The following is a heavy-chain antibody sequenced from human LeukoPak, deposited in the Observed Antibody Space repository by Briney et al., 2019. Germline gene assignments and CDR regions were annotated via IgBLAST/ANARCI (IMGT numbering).Heavy chain of an antibody. CDR1: GGSISSYY. CDR3: ARLSTVTQPIDY. J-gene: IGHJ4*02. D-gene: IGHD4-17*01. V-gene: IGHV4-59*01. Sequence: PSETLSLTCTASGGSISSYYWSWIRQPPGKGLEWIGYIYYSGSTNYNPSLKSRVTISVDTSKNQFSLKLSSVTAADTAVYYCARLSTVTQPIDYWGQGTLVTVSS. CDR2: IYYSGST.